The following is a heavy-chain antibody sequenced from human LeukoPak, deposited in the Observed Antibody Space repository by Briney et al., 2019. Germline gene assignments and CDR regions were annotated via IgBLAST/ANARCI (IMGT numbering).Heavy chain of an antibody. CDR3: ARDFRYDYVWGHPIRGIMDY. CDR2: ISSGSSYI. CDR1: GFTFSSYS. D-gene: IGHD3-16*01. Sequence: PGGSLRLSCAASGFTFSSYSMNWVRQAPGKGLEWVSSISSGSSYIYYADSVKGRFTISRDNAKNSLYLQMNSLRAEDTAVYYCARDFRYDYVWGHPIRGIMDYWGQGTLVTVSS. J-gene: IGHJ4*02. V-gene: IGHV3-21*01.